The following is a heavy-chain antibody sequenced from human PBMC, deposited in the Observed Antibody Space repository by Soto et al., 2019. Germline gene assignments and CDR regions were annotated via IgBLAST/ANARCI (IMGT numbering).Heavy chain of an antibody. J-gene: IGHJ4*02. Sequence: QVQLQQWGAGLLKPSETLSLTCAVYGGSFSGYYWSWIRQPPGKGLEWLGEINHSGSTNYNPSLKSRVHTSVDTSKNQFSLKLSSVTAADTAVYYCARGRGVLLWFGTEGYFDYWGQGTLVTVSS. D-gene: IGHD3-10*01. V-gene: IGHV4-34*01. CDR1: GGSFSGYY. CDR3: ARGRGVLLWFGTEGYFDY. CDR2: INHSGST.